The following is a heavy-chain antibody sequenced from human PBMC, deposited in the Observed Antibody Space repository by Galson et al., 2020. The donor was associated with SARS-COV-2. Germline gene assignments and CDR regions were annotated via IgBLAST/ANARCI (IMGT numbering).Heavy chain of an antibody. D-gene: IGHD3-16*01. V-gene: IGHV3-33*02. CDR2: IWYDGNNK. CDR3: AREEGGYFDN. Sequence: GWSLRLSCAASGFTFSSYGMHWVRQAPGKGLERVAVIWYDGNNKYYADSAKGRFTISRDNSQNTLFLQMNSLRAEDTAVYYCAREEGGYFDNWGQGTLVTVS. CDR1: GFTFSSYG. J-gene: IGHJ4*02.